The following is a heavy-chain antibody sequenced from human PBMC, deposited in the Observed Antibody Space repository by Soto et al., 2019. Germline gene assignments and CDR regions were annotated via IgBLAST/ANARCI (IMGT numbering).Heavy chain of an antibody. CDR1: GYTFTSYG. J-gene: IGHJ4*02. V-gene: IGHV1-18*04. CDR3: ARDGKFTIPNPTNFDY. CDR2: ISAYNGNT. Sequence: ASVKVSCKASGYTFTSYGISWVRQAPGQGLEWMGWISAYNGNTNYAQKLQGRVTMTTDTSTSTAYMELRSLRSDDTAVYYCARDGKFTIPNPTNFDYWGQGTLVTVSS. D-gene: IGHD2-2*01.